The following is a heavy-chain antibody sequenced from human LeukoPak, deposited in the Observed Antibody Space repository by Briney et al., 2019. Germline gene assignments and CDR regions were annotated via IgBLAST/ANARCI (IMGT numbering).Heavy chain of an antibody. V-gene: IGHV3-23*01. CDR1: GFTFSSYA. D-gene: IGHD3-22*01. CDR2: ISGSGGST. J-gene: IGHJ3*02. Sequence: PGGSLRPSCAASGFTFSSYAMSWVRQASGKGLEWVSAISGSGGSTYYADSVKGRFTISRDNSKNTLYLRMNSLRAEDTAVYYCAKDGLPSSGYYYSDRAFDIWGQGTMVTVSS. CDR3: AKDGLPSSGYYYSDRAFDI.